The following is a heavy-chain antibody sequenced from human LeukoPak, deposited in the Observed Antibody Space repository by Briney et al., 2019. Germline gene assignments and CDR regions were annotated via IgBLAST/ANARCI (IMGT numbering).Heavy chain of an antibody. CDR1: GYTFTDYY. CDR3: ARGRWLTVTTRLYYYYMDV. J-gene: IGHJ6*03. Sequence: VASVKVSCKASGYTFTDYYMHWVRQAPGQGLEWMGWINLNSRGTNYAQKFQGRVTMTRDTSISTAYMELNRLRSDDTAVYYCARGRWLTVTTRLYYYYMDVWGKGTTVTISS. CDR2: INLNSRGT. V-gene: IGHV1-2*02. D-gene: IGHD4-17*01.